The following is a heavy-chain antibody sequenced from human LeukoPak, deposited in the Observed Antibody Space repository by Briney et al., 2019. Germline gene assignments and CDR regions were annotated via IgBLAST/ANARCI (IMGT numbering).Heavy chain of an antibody. V-gene: IGHV4-38-2*02. Sequence: SETLSLTSTVSSYYITSGHYWGWIRQPPGKGLEWIANIHHGGSTYYNPSLKSRVTISVDTSKNQFSLKLNSVTAADTAVYYCARDSDKTAMVFKSFDYWGQGTLVTVSS. CDR3: ARDSDKTAMVFKSFDY. CDR2: IHHGGST. D-gene: IGHD5-18*01. CDR1: SYYITSGHY. J-gene: IGHJ4*02.